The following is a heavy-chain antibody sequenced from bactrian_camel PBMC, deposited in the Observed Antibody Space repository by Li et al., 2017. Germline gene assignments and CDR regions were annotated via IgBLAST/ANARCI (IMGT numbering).Heavy chain of an antibody. J-gene: IGHJ4*01. D-gene: IGHD3*01. Sequence: EVQLVESGGGSVQAGGSLRLSCAASGFTFSNYHMSWVRQAPGKGLEWVSRIIHDGDITSYADSVKGRFTVTHDNAKNTLTLVMNSLKPEDTAMYYCAANDEGIDCYLGSWGPTYWGQGTQVTVS. CDR3: AANDEGIDCYLGSWGPTY. CDR2: IIHDGDIT. V-gene: IGHV3S31*01. CDR1: GFTFSNYH.